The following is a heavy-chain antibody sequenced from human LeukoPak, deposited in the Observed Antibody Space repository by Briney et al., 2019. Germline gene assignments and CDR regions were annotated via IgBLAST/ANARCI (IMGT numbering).Heavy chain of an antibody. CDR3: ARVGYSSGWYYFDY. CDR2: INWNGGST. Sequence: PGGSLRLSCAASGFTFDDYGMSWVRQAPGKGLEWVSGINWNGGSTGYADSVKGRFTISRDNAKNSLYLQMDSLRAEDTALYYCARVGYSSGWYYFDYWGQGTLVTVSS. CDR1: GFTFDDYG. V-gene: IGHV3-20*04. D-gene: IGHD6-19*01. J-gene: IGHJ4*02.